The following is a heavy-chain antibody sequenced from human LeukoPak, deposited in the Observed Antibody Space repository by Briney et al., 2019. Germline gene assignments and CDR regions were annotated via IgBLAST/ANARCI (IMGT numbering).Heavy chain of an antibody. D-gene: IGHD1-26*01. J-gene: IGHJ3*02. CDR2: ISAYNGNT. V-gene: IGHV1-18*01. CDR3: ARGEHIVGATWAFDI. Sequence: GASVKVSCKASGYTFTSYGISWVRQAPGQGLEWMGWISAYNGNTNYAQKVQGRVTMTTDTSTNTAYMELRSLRSDDTAVYYCARGEHIVGATWAFDIWGQGTIVTVSS. CDR1: GYTFTSYG.